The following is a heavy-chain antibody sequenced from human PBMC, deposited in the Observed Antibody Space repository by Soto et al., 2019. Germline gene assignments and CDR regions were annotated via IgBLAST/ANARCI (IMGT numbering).Heavy chain of an antibody. V-gene: IGHV2-5*02. CDR1: GFSLSTSGVG. CDR3: AHSALPMITFGGVGVTGYDY. D-gene: IGHD3-16*01. CDR2: IYWDDDK. Sequence: QITLKESGPTLVKPTQTLTLTCTFSGFSLSTSGVGVGWIRQPPGKALEWLALIYWDDDKRYSTSLKSRLTITQDTSKNQVVLTMTNMDPVDTATYYCAHSALPMITFGGVGVTGYDYWGQGTLVTVSS. J-gene: IGHJ4*02.